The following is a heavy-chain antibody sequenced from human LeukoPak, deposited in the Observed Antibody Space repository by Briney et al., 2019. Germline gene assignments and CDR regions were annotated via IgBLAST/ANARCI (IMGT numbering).Heavy chain of an antibody. CDR2: IYYSGST. Sequence: PSETLSLTCTVSGGSISSYYWSWIRQPPGKGLEWIGYIYYSGSTNYNPSLKSRVAISVDTSKNQFSLKLSSVTAADTAVYYCARGVSYYDSSGYYNEYFQHWGQGTLVTVSS. V-gene: IGHV4-59*08. J-gene: IGHJ1*01. CDR1: GGSISSYY. CDR3: ARGVSYYDSSGYYNEYFQH. D-gene: IGHD3-22*01.